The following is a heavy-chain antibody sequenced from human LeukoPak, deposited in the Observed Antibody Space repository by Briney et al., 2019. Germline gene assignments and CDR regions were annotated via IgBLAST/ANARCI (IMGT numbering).Heavy chain of an antibody. D-gene: IGHD3-10*01. CDR2: ISGSGGST. CDR3: AKGPAMVRGTFDP. Sequence: GGSLRLSCAASGFTFSSYAMSWVRQAPGKGLEWVSAISGSGGSTYYADSVKGRFTISRDNSKNTLYLQMNSLRTEETAVYYCAKGPAMVRGTFDPWGQGTLVTVSS. CDR1: GFTFSSYA. V-gene: IGHV3-23*01. J-gene: IGHJ5*02.